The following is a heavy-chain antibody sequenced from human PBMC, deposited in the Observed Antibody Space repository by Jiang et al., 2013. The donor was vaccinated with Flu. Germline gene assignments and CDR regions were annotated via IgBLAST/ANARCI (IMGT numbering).Heavy chain of an antibody. CDR1: GDSVSSNSVA. D-gene: IGHD2-8*01. CDR2: TYYRSKWYN. CDR3: ARATAEFGAMARFDY. J-gene: IGHJ4*02. Sequence: QTLSLTCAISGDSVSSNSVAWNWIRQSPSSGLEWLGRTYYRSKWYNDYAVSVKSRITINPDTSKNQFSLQLTSVTPEDTAVYYCARATAEFGAMARFDYWGQGTLVTVSS. V-gene: IGHV6-1*01.